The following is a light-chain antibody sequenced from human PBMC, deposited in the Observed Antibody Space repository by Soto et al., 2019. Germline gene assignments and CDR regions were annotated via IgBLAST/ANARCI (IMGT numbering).Light chain of an antibody. CDR3: GSYAGGSRV. J-gene: IGLJ1*01. CDR2: EVG. Sequence: QSVLTQPASVSGSPGQSITISCTGTSRDVGAYKLVSWYQQHPGKAPKLIIYEVGERPSGASNRFSGSKSGNTASLTISGLQAEDEAYYYCGSYAGGSRVFGTGTKVTVL. V-gene: IGLV2-23*02. CDR1: SRDVGAYKL.